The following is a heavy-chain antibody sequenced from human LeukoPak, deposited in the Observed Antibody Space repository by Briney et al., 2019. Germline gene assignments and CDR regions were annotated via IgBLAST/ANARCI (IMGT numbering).Heavy chain of an antibody. J-gene: IGHJ4*02. V-gene: IGHV3-30-3*01. CDR2: ISYDGSNK. CDR1: GFTFSSYA. D-gene: IGHD6-13*01. Sequence: GGSLRLSCAASGFTFSSYAMHWVRQAPGKGLEWVAVISYDGSNKYYADSVKGRFTISRDNSKNTLYLQMNSLRAENTAVYYCAGGDSSSWYPYFDYWGQGTLVTVSS. CDR3: AGGDSSSWYPYFDY.